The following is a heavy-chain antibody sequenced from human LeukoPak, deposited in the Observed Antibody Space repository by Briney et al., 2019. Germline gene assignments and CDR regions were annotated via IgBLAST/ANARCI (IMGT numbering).Heavy chain of an antibody. CDR1: GFTFSSYG. V-gene: IGHV3-7*01. CDR2: IKQDGSEK. J-gene: IGHJ4*02. Sequence: HPGGSLRLSCAASGFTFSSYGMHWVRQAPGKGLEWVANIKQDGSEKYYVDSVKGRFTISRDNAKNSLYLQMNSLRAEDTAVYYCARGWEGYFDYWGQGTLVTVSS. CDR3: ARGWEGYFDY. D-gene: IGHD1-26*01.